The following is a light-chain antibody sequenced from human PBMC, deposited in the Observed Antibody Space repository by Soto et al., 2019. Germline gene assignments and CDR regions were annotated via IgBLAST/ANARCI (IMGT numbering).Light chain of an antibody. CDR1: SSDVGGYKY. J-gene: IGLJ1*01. Sequence: QSVLTQPASVSGSPGQSFAISCTGSSSDVGGYKYVSWYQQHPGKAPKLMIYDVSNRPSGVSDRFSGSKSGNTASLTISGLQSEDEADYYCSSYTSSNSYVFGTGTKLTVL. CDR2: DVS. CDR3: SSYTSSNSYV. V-gene: IGLV2-14*03.